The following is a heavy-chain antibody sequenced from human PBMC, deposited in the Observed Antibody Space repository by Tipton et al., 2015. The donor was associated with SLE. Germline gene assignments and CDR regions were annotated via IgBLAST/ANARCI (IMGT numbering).Heavy chain of an antibody. D-gene: IGHD4-17*01. CDR2: VYYSGST. J-gene: IGHJ5*02. CDR1: GGSISSHY. V-gene: IGHV4-59*11. Sequence: TLSLTCTVSGGSISSHYWSWIRQPPGKGLEWIGYVYYSGSTNYNPSLKSRVTISVDTSKNQFSLKLSSVTAADTAVYYCARVQGATVTTSDWCDPWGQGTLVTVSS. CDR3: ARVQGATVTTSDWCDP.